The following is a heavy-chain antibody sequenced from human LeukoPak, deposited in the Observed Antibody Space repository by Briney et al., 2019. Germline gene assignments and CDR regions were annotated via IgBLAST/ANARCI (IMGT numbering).Heavy chain of an antibody. V-gene: IGHV3-11*01. J-gene: IGHJ6*03. Sequence: NPGGSLRLSCAASGFTFSDYYMSWIRQAPGKGLEWVSYISSSGSTIYYADSVKGRFTISRDNAKNSLYLQMNSLRAEDTAVYYCARATQASLWFGELFTSRYYYYYMDVWGKGTTVTISS. D-gene: IGHD3-10*01. CDR2: ISSSGSTI. CDR1: GFTFSDYY. CDR3: ARATQASLWFGELFTSRYYYYYMDV.